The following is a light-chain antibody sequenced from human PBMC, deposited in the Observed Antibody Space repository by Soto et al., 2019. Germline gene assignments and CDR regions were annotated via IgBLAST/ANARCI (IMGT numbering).Light chain of an antibody. V-gene: IGKV1-39*01. CDR3: RQSYTTPVYS. CDR2: AAS. CDR1: QSISSY. Sequence: DNQMTQYPPSLSSSVGDRVTITCRASQSISSYLNWYQQKPGKAPKLLIYAASSLQSGVPSRFSGSGSGTDLTLTISSLQPEDFATCFCRQSYTTPVYSLGQGAKVDIK. J-gene: IGKJ2*01.